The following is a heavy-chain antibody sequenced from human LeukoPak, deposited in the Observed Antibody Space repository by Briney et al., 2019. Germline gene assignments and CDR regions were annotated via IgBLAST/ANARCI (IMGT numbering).Heavy chain of an antibody. V-gene: IGHV3-30*03. CDR1: GFTFSSYG. D-gene: IGHD1-1*01. J-gene: IGHJ4*02. Sequence: GRSLRLSCAASGFTFSSYGMHWVRQAPGKGLEWVAVISYDGSNKYYADSVKGRFTISRDNLKNTLYLQMNTLRAEDTAVYYCARGPAGYNWGQGTLVTVSS. CDR2: ISYDGSNK. CDR3: ARGPAGYN.